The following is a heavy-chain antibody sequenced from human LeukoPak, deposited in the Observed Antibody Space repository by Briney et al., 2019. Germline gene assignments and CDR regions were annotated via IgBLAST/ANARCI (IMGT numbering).Heavy chain of an antibody. V-gene: IGHV1-2*04. J-gene: IGHJ3*02. D-gene: IGHD3-22*01. Sequence: ASVKVSCKASGYTFTCYYMHWVRQAPGQGLEWMGWINPNSGGTNYAQKFQGWVTMTRDTSISTAYMELSRLRSDDTAVYYCARDQGYYDSSGEAAFDIWGQGTMVTVSS. CDR2: INPNSGGT. CDR1: GYTFTCYY. CDR3: ARDQGYYDSSGEAAFDI.